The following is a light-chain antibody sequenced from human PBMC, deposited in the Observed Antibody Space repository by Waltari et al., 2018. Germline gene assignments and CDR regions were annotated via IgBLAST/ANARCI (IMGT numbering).Light chain of an antibody. CDR1: GSEVGGYNY. Sequence: QSALAQPASVSGSPGQSVTISCTGTGSEVGGYNYVSWYQQHPGKVPKVIIYDVNVRPSGISSRFSGSKSCNTASLTISGLQAEDEADYYCGSYSGTTTYVFGTGTYVTVL. V-gene: IGLV2-14*03. CDR2: DVN. J-gene: IGLJ1*01. CDR3: GSYSGTTTYV.